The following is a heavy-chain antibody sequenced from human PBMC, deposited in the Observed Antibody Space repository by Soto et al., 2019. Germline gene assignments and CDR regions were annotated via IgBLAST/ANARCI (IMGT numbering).Heavy chain of an antibody. V-gene: IGHV1-69*12. CDR1: GGTFSSYA. J-gene: IGHJ4*02. Sequence: QVQLVQSGAEVKKPGSSVKVSCKASGGTFSSYAISWVRQAPGQGLEWMGGIIHIFGTANYAQKFQGRVTIIADESTGTAYLELSSLRSEDTVVYYCAWGGVKLGAGGGSEEAKFDYWGQGTMVTVSS. CDR2: IIHIFGTA. D-gene: IGHD2-15*01. CDR3: AWGGVKLGAGGGSEEAKFDY.